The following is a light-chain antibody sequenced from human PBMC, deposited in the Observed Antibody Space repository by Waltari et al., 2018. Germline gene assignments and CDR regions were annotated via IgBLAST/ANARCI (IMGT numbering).Light chain of an antibody. J-gene: IGLJ2*01. Sequence: QSVLTQPPSASGTPGQRVPISCSGSSSNIGRNTVNWYQQLPGTAPKVLIYNNNKRPSGVPDRISGSRSDTSASLAISGLQSEDEADYYCATWDDSLNGLLFGGGTKLTVL. CDR1: SSNIGRNT. V-gene: IGLV1-44*01. CDR3: ATWDDSLNGLL. CDR2: NNN.